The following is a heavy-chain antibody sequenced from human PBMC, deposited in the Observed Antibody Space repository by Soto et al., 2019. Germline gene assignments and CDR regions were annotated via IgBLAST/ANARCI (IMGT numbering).Heavy chain of an antibody. CDR3: TRDASRDSSALGCFDP. J-gene: IGHJ5*02. CDR2: ISSNSAYI. V-gene: IGHV3-21*01. CDR1: GFTFRSFT. Sequence: LRISCAASGFTFRSFTMNWVRQAPGKGLEWVSTISSNSAYIYYTDALRGRFTISRDNAKNSLHLQMNSLRAEDTAVYYCTRDASRDSSALGCFDPCRHGPLLPVS. D-gene: IGHD6-13*01.